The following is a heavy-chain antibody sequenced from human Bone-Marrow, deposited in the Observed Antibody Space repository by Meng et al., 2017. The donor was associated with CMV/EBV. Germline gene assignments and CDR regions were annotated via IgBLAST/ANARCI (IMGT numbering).Heavy chain of an antibody. CDR3: ARHGGNSGA. Sequence: GESLKISCKGSGYSFASYWIGWVRQLPGKGLEWMAIIYPAESEIRYSPSFQGQVSVSADRSTSTAYLQWSSLKASDTAMYYRARHGGNSGAWGQGTLVTVSS. J-gene: IGHJ5*02. CDR2: IYPAESEI. V-gene: IGHV5-51*01. D-gene: IGHD4-23*01. CDR1: GYSFASYW.